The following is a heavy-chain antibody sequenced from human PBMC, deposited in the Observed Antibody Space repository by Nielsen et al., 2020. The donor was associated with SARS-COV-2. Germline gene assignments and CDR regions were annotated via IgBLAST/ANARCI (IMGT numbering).Heavy chain of an antibody. Sequence: GESLKISCAASGFTFSSYAMHWVRQAPGKGLEWVAVISYDGSNKYYADSVKGRFTISRDNSKNTLYLQMNSLRAEDTAVYYCAREKTGDAFDIWGQGTMVTVSS. CDR2: ISYDGSNK. D-gene: IGHD1-14*01. J-gene: IGHJ3*02. V-gene: IGHV3-30-3*01. CDR3: AREKTGDAFDI. CDR1: GFTFSSYA.